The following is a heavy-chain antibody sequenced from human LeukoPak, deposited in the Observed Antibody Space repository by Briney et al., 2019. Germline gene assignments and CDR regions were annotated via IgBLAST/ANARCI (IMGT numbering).Heavy chain of an antibody. J-gene: IGHJ3*02. CDR3: ATPHAVTIREDAFDI. D-gene: IGHD4-17*01. CDR1: GYTLTELS. Sequence: ASVKVSCKASGYTLTELSMHWVRQAPGKGLEWMGGFDPEDGETIYAQKFQGRVTMTEDTSTDTAYMELSSLRSEDTAVYYCATPHAVTIREDAFDIWGQGTMVTVSS. V-gene: IGHV1-24*01. CDR2: FDPEDGET.